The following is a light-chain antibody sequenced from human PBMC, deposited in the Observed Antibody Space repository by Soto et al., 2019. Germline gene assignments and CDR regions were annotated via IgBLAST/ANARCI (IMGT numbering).Light chain of an antibody. CDR3: QQYYSTPPT. J-gene: IGKJ1*01. CDR1: QSLLYSSNIANY. CDR2: WAS. V-gene: IGKV4-1*01. Sequence: DIVMTQSPDSLAVSLGERATINCKSSQSLLYSSNIANYVAWYQQKPGQPPKLLIYWASTRESGVPDRFSGSASGTDFTLTISSLHAEDVAVYYCQQYYSTPPTFGQGTKVDIK.